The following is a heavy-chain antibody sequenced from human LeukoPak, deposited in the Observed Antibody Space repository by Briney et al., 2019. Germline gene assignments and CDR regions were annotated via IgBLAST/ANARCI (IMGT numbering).Heavy chain of an antibody. V-gene: IGHV3-21*01. J-gene: IGHJ4*02. CDR1: GFTFSSYS. Sequence: GGSLRLSCAASGFTFSSYSMNWVRQAPGKGLEWVSSISSSSSYIYYADSVKGRFTISRDNAKNSLYLQMNSLRAEDTAVYYCARDSRSDYWADYWGQGTLVTVSS. CDR2: ISSSSSYI. D-gene: IGHD4-11*01. CDR3: ARDSRSDYWADY.